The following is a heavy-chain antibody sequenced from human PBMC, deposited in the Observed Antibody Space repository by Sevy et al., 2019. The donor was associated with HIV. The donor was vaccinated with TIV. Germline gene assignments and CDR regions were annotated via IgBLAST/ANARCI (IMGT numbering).Heavy chain of an antibody. V-gene: IGHV5-51*01. CDR1: GYRFTSYW. D-gene: IGHD3-22*01. CDR2: VYPDDSDI. CDR3: ARRVYDSSGYPQYYFDY. Sequence: GESLKISCKGSGYRFTSYWIGWVRQMPGKGLEWMEIVYPDDSDIRYSPFFQGQVTSSADKSINTAYLQWSSLKASDTAMYFCARRVYDSSGYPQYYFDYWGQGTLVTVSS. J-gene: IGHJ4*02.